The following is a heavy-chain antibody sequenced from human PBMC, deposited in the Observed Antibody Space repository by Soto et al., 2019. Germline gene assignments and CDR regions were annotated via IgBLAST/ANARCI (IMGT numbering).Heavy chain of an antibody. V-gene: IGHV4-59*01. CDR3: AGLHTSMVAGIWFDP. D-gene: IGHD5-18*01. Sequence: SETLSLTCTVSGDSISNYYWSWIRQPPGRGLEWIGYMSYTGDTNYNPSLKGRVTISVDTSKTQVSLRLSSVTAADTAVYYCAGLHTSMVAGIWFDPWGQGSLVTVFS. CDR1: GDSISNYY. CDR2: MSYTGDT. J-gene: IGHJ5*02.